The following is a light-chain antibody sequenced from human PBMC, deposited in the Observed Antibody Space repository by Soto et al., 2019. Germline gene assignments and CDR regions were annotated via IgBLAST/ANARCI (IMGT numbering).Light chain of an antibody. Sequence: EIVLTQSLGTLSVSPGERDTLSCRAISSVSSKLAWTQQKPGQAPRLLFYGASTGATGIPARVSGSGSETEFTLSISSLKSEDFAVYYCQQYNNWPGTFGQGTKVEIK. J-gene: IGKJ1*01. V-gene: IGKV3-15*01. CDR2: GAS. CDR3: QQYNNWPGT. CDR1: SSVSSK.